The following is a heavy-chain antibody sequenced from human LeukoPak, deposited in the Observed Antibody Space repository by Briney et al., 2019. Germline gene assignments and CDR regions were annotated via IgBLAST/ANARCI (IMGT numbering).Heavy chain of an antibody. CDR1: GFTVSINY. J-gene: IGHJ4*02. D-gene: IGHD6-6*01. V-gene: IGHV3-66*02. CDR2: TYSGGST. Sequence: GGSLRLSCAASGFTVSINYTSWVRQAPRKGREWVSATYSGGSTYYADSVKGRFSIFRDNSKNTLYLQMNRLRAEDTAVYYCARSSSIAARYFDYWGQGTLVTVSS. CDR3: ARSSSIAARYFDY.